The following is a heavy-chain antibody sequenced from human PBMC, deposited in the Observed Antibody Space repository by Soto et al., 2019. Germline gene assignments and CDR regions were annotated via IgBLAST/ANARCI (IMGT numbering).Heavy chain of an antibody. Sequence: GASVKVSCKASGYTFTDYHIHWVRQAPGQGLEFMGRINANNGGAGSAQQFQGRVTVTRDTSITTVYMELSNLRSDDTAVYYCAREGGSETLQPSYNWFDTWGQGTLVTVSS. CDR3: AREGGSETLQPSYNWFDT. CDR1: GYTFTDYH. V-gene: IGHV1-2*06. CDR2: INANNGGA. J-gene: IGHJ5*02. D-gene: IGHD6-25*01.